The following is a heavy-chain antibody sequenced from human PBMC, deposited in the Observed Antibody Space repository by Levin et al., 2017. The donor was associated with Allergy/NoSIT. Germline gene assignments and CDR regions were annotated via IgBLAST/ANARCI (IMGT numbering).Heavy chain of an antibody. J-gene: IGHJ4*02. Sequence: SVKVSCKASGGTFSSYAISWVRQAPGQGLEWMGGIIPIFGTANYAQKFQGRVTITADESTSTAYMELSSLRSEDTAVYYCAREAAAGMEIAHMRRFDYWGQGTLVTVSS. CDR3: AREAAAGMEIAHMRRFDY. CDR1: GGTFSSYA. V-gene: IGHV1-69*13. CDR2: IIPIFGTA. D-gene: IGHD6-13*01.